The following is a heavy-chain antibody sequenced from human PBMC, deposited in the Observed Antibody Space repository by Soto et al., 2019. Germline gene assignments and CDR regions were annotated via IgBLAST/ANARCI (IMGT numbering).Heavy chain of an antibody. Sequence: PGESLKISCKGSGYSFTSYWISWVRQMPGKGLEWMGRIDPSDSYTNYSPSFQGHVTISADKSISTAYLQWSSLKASDTAMYYCARTYPGYYYYYGMDVWGQGTTVTVSS. CDR1: GYSFTSYW. CDR2: IDPSDSYT. V-gene: IGHV5-10-1*01. J-gene: IGHJ6*02. CDR3: ARTYPGYYYYYGMDV.